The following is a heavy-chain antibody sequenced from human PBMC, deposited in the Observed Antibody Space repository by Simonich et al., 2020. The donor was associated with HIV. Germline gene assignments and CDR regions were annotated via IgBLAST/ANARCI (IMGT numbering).Heavy chain of an antibody. D-gene: IGHD6-13*01. CDR2: INPRGST. Sequence: QVQLQQWGAGLLKPSETLSLTCAVSGGSFSGYYWSGIRQPPGKGLEWIGEINPRGSTNYNPSLKSRVTISVDTSKNQFSLKLSSVTAADSAVYYCARLTAGGLGEYFQHWGQGTLVTVSS. CDR1: GGSFSGYY. CDR3: ARLTAGGLGEYFQH. J-gene: IGHJ1*01. V-gene: IGHV4-34*01.